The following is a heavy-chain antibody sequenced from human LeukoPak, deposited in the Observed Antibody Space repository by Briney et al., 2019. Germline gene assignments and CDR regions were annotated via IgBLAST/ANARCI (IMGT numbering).Heavy chain of an antibody. CDR3: ASMFTVTTPFDY. CDR2: IRYDGSNK. V-gene: IGHV3-30*02. D-gene: IGHD4-17*01. J-gene: IGHJ4*02. Sequence: GGSLRPSCAASGFTFSSYGMHWVRQAPGKGLEWVAFIRYDGSNKYYADSVKGRFTISRDNSKNTLYLQMNSLRAEDTAVYYCASMFTVTTPFDYWGQGTLVTVSS. CDR1: GFTFSSYG.